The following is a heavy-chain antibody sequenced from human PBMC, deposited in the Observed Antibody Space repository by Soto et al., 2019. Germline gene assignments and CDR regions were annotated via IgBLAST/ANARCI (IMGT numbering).Heavy chain of an antibody. D-gene: IGHD2-2*03. CDR1: GGSISSGGYY. CDR2: IYYSGST. V-gene: IGHV4-31*03. J-gene: IGHJ5*02. CDR3: ARDNRPMDPLGFNWFDP. Sequence: SETLSLTCTVSGGSISSGGYYWSWIRQHPGKGLEWIGYIYYSGSTYYNPSLKSRVTISVDTSKNQFSLKLSSVTAADTAVYYCARDNRPMDPLGFNWFDPWGQGTLVTVSS.